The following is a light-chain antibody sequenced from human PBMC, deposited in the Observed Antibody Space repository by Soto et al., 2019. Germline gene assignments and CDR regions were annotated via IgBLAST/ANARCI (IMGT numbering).Light chain of an antibody. CDR2: DAS. J-gene: IGKJ1*01. Sequence: DIQTTQSPSTLSASVGDRVTITCRAGQSISSWWAWYQQKPGKAPKLLIYDASSLESGVPSRFSGSGSGTEFTLTISSLQPDDFATYYCQHYNSFSPWTFGQGTKVDIK. CDR1: QSISSW. V-gene: IGKV1-5*01. CDR3: QHYNSFSPWT.